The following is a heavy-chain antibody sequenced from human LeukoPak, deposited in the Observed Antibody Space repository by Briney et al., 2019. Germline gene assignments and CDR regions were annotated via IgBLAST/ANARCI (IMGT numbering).Heavy chain of an antibody. D-gene: IGHD1-1*01. CDR2: IIPIFGTA. V-gene: IGHV1-69*13. J-gene: IGHJ6*03. Sequence: ASVKVSCKASGGTFSSYAISWVRQAPGQGLEWMGGIIPIFGTANYAQKFQGRVTITADESTSTAYMELSSLRSEDTAVYYCASCIEGDWNPYYYYYMDVWGKGTTVTVSS. CDR3: ASCIEGDWNPYYYYYMDV. CDR1: GGTFSSYA.